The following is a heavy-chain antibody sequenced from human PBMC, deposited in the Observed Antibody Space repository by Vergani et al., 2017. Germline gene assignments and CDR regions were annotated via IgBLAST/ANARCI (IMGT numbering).Heavy chain of an antibody. CDR3: AADRGYCSGGSCDGGMDV. J-gene: IGHJ6*02. CDR2: IVVGSGNT. D-gene: IGHD2-15*01. V-gene: IGHV1-58*02. Sequence: QMQLVQSGPEVKKPGTSVKVSCKASGFTFTSSAMQWVRQARGQRLEWIGWIVVGSGNTNYAQKFQERVTITRDMSTSTAYMELSSLRSEDTAVYYCAADRGYCSGGSCDGGMDVWGQGTTVTVSS. CDR1: GFTFTSSA.